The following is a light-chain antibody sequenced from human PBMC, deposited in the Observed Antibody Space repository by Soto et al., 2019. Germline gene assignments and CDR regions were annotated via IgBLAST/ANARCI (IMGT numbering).Light chain of an antibody. CDR1: QSVLYSSNNKNY. J-gene: IGKJ2*01. CDR3: QQFYTTLGT. CDR2: WAS. Sequence: DIVMTQSPDSLAVSLGERATINCKSSQSVLYSSNNKNYLAWYQQKPGQPPRKLISWASARESGVPDRFSGSGSGTDFTLTIISLQAEDVAVYYCQQFYTTLGTFGQGTKLEIK. V-gene: IGKV4-1*01.